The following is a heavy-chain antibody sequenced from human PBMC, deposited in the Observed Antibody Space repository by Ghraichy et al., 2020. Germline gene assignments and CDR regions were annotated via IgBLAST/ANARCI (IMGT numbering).Heavy chain of an antibody. CDR2: ISSSISTI. CDR1: GFTFSSYS. CDR3: ARERGSSSSGGVYYFDY. J-gene: IGHJ4*02. D-gene: IGHD6-6*01. Sequence: GESLNISCAASGFTFSSYSMNWVRQAPGKGLEWVSYISSSISTIYYADSVKGRFTISRDNAKNSLYLQMNSLRAEDTAVYYCARERGSSSSGGVYYFDYWGQGTLVTVSS. V-gene: IGHV3-48*01.